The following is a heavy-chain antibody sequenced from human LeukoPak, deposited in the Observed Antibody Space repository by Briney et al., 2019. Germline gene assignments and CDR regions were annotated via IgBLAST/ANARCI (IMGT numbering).Heavy chain of an antibody. D-gene: IGHD5-12*01. CDR2: ISSSSSYI. J-gene: IGHJ6*02. Sequence: GGSLRLSCAASGFTFSSYSMNWVRQAPGKGLGWVSSISSSSSYIYYADSVKGRFTISRDNAKNSLYLQMNSLRAEDTAVYYCARGGYSGYDLSPKYYGMDVWGQGTTVTVSS. CDR3: ARGGYSGYDLSPKYYGMDV. V-gene: IGHV3-21*01. CDR1: GFTFSSYS.